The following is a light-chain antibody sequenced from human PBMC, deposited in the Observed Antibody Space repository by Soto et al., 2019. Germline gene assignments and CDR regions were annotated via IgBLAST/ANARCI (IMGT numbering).Light chain of an antibody. V-gene: IGLV2-11*01. CDR1: SSDVGGYNY. CDR2: DVS. J-gene: IGLJ3*02. CDR3: SSYAGSYTWV. Sequence: QSALTQPRSVSGSPGQSVTISCNGTSSDVGGYNYVSWYQQHPGKAPKFMIYDVSKRPSGVPDRFSGSKSGNTASLTISGLQAEDEADYYCSSYAGSYTWVFGGGTKLTVL.